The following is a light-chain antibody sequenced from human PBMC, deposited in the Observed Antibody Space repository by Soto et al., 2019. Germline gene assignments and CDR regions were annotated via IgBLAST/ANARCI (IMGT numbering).Light chain of an antibody. CDR3: MQALQTPFT. J-gene: IGKJ3*01. Sequence: DIVMTKSRLSLPVTPGEPASISCRSSQSLLHSNGYNYLDWYLQKPGQSPQLLIYLGSNRASGVPDRFSGSGSGTDFTLKISRVEAEDVGVYYCMQALQTPFTFGPGTKVDIK. CDR2: LGS. V-gene: IGKV2-28*01. CDR1: QSLLHSNGYNY.